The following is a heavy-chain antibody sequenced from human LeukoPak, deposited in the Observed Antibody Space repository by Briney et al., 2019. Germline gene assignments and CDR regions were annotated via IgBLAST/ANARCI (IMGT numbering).Heavy chain of an antibody. J-gene: IGHJ4*02. V-gene: IGHV3-23*01. CDR1: AFTFSSHP. CDR3: ARISLAPSDNFDS. D-gene: IGHD1-1*01. Sequence: GGSLRLSCAASAFTFSSHPMGWVRRAPGKGLEWVSSICSSIGCTYYADSVRGRFAISRDDSKDTLYLQMDSLRAEDTAVYYCARISLAPSDNFDSWGQGTLVTVSS. CDR2: ICSSIGCT.